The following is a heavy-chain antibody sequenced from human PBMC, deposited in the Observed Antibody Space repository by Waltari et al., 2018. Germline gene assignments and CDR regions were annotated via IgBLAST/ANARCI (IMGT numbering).Heavy chain of an antibody. CDR2: IYYSGST. V-gene: IGHV4-39*07. J-gene: IGHJ4*02. CDR3: ARDRGVYDFWSGWYYFDY. CDR1: GGSISRSSYY. Sequence: QLQLQESGPGLVKPSETLSLTCTVSGGSISRSSYYWGWIRQPPGKGLEWIGSIYYSGSTYYNPSLKSRVTISVDTSKNQFSLKLSSVTAADTAVYYCARDRGVYDFWSGWYYFDYWGQGTLVTVSS. D-gene: IGHD3-3*01.